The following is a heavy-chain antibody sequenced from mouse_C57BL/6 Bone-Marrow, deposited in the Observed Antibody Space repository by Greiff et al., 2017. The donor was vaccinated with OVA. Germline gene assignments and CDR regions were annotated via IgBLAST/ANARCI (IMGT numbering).Heavy chain of an antibody. V-gene: IGHV5-4*01. CDR2: ISDGGSYT. CDR1: GFTFSSYA. CDR3: ARDEAGGDY. J-gene: IGHJ4*01. Sequence: EVKVVESGGGLVKPGGSLKLSCAASGFTFSSYAMSWVRQTPEKRLEWVATISDGGSYTYYPDNVKGRFTISRDNAKNNLYLQMSHLKSEDTAMYYCARDEAGGDYWGQGTSVTVSS.